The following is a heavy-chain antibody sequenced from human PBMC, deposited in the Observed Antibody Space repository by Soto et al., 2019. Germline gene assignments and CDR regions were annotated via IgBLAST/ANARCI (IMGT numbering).Heavy chain of an antibody. J-gene: IGHJ4*02. CDR1: GFTFSTYG. Sequence: QVQLVESGGGVVQPGRSLRLSCAASGFTFSTYGMHWVRQPPGKGLEWVAVISSDGKSEHYADPVKGRFSISRDNSKNTLSLQMNSPRVEDTDVYYCAKTITTYSGDSRGRGALVDYWGQGTLVTVSS. V-gene: IGHV3-30*18. CDR2: ISSDGKSE. D-gene: IGHD3-22*01. CDR3: AKTITTYSGDSRGRGALVDY.